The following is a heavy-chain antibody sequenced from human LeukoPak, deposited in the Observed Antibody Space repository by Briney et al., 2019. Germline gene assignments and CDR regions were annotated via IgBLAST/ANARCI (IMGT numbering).Heavy chain of an antibody. Sequence: GGSLRLSCAASGVTFSEDYMNWIRQAPGKGLEWIAYISRSTRILYYADSVRGRFTIFRDNAKKSLYLQMNSLTVEDTAMYYCARREYDAFDIWGQRTMVTVSS. V-gene: IGHV3-11*01. CDR2: ISRSTRIL. CDR1: GVTFSEDY. J-gene: IGHJ3*02. D-gene: IGHD3-10*01. CDR3: ARREYDAFDI.